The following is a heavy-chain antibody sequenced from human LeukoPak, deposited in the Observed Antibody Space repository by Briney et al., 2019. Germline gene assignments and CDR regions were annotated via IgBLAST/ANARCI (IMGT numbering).Heavy chain of an antibody. V-gene: IGHV4-39*07. CDR3: ARGRYSSSWRNWFDP. J-gene: IGHJ5*02. Sequence: TLSLTCTVSGGSISSSSYYWSWIRQPPGKGLEWIGEINHSGSTNYNPSLKSRVTISVDTSKNQFSLKLSSVTAADTAVYYCARGRYSSSWRNWFDPWGQGTLVTVSS. D-gene: IGHD6-13*01. CDR2: INHSGST. CDR1: GGSISSSSYY.